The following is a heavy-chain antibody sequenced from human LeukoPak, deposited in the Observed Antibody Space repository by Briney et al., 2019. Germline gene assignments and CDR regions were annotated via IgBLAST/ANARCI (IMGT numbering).Heavy chain of an antibody. CDR2: IYPGDSDT. Sequence: GASLKISCKGSGYRFTTYWIGWVRQMPGKGLEWMGMIYPGDSDTRYSPSFQGHVTISADTSITTAYLQLSSLKASDTAMYYRARHIGLTTRYFDYWGQGTLVTVSS. CDR1: GYRFTTYW. D-gene: IGHD4/OR15-4a*01. CDR3: ARHIGLTTRYFDY. J-gene: IGHJ4*02. V-gene: IGHV5-51*01.